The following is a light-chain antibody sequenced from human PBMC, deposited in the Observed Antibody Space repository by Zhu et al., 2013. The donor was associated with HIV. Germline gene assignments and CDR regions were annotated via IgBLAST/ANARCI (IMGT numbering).Light chain of an antibody. Sequence: DIVLTQSPGTLSLSPGESATLSCRTSQSVGSTFLAWYQQKPGQAPRLLIYGASTRATGIPRQVQWAVGLGREFTLTISSLQSEDFAVYYCQHYYDTPFTFGGGTKVEIK. CDR2: GAS. J-gene: IGKJ4*01. V-gene: IGKV3-20*01. CDR3: QHYYDTPFT. CDR1: QSVGSTF.